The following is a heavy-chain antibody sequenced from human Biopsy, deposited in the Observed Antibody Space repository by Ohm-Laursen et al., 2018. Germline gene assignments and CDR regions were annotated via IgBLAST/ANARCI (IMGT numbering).Heavy chain of an antibody. D-gene: IGHD2/OR15-2a*01. V-gene: IGHV1-8*01. CDR1: GYTFTTYD. CDR2: MNPISGNT. Sequence: SVKVSCKASGYTFTTYDITWVRQATGQGPEWMGWMNPISGNTGYAHKFRGRVTMASDSSISTAYLEVSSLTFEDTAVYYCARAVRYRLLSDPWGQGTLVTVSS. CDR3: ARAVRYRLLSDP. J-gene: IGHJ5*02.